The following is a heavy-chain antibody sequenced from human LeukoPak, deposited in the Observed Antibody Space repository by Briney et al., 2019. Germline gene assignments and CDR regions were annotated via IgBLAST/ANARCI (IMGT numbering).Heavy chain of an antibody. CDR2: IYYSGST. J-gene: IGHJ4*02. V-gene: IGHV4-59*01. CDR1: GGSISSYY. Sequence: SETLSLTCTVSGGSISSYYWSWIRQPPGKGREWIGYIYYSGSTKYNPSLKSRVTISVDTSKKQFSLKLSSVTAADTAVYYCARSKDILTGYCFDYWGQGTLVTVSS. D-gene: IGHD3-9*01. CDR3: ARSKDILTGYCFDY.